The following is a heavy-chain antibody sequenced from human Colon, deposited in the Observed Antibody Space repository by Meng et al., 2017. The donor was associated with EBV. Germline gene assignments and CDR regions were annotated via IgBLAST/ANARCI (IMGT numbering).Heavy chain of an antibody. V-gene: IGHV4-30-4*01. CDR1: GGSINSGDYY. J-gene: IGHJ4*02. CDR3: ARNYYFDY. Sequence: RLQVSGPGSVKPSQTLSLTCTVPGGSINSGDYYWSWIRQPPGKGLEWIGYIYYTGSTYYTPSLKSRVTISMDTSKNQFSLRLSSVTAADTAVYYCARNYYFDYWGQGTLVTVYS. CDR2: IYYTGST.